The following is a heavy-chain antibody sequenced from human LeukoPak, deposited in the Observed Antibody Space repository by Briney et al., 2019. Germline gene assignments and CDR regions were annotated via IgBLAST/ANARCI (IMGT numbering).Heavy chain of an antibody. CDR3: AKDGDIVVVPAATGY. Sequence: GGSLRLSCAASGFTFNNYAMSWFRQTPGKGLEWVSAISGSGGSTYYADSVKGRFTISRDNSKNTLYLQMNSLRAEDTAVYYCAKDGDIVVVPAATGYWGQGTLVTVSS. CDR2: ISGSGGST. V-gene: IGHV3-23*01. D-gene: IGHD2-2*01. CDR1: GFTFNNYA. J-gene: IGHJ4*02.